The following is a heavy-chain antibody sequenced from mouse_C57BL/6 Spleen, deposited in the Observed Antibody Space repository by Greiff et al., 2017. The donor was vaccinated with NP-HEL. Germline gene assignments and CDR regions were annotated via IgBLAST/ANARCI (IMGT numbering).Heavy chain of an antibody. D-gene: IGHD1-2*01. V-gene: IGHV1-74*01. CDR1: GYTFTSYW. CDR2: IHPSDSDT. J-gene: IGHJ4*01. CDR3: AIIRVLRHAMDY. Sequence: QVHVKQPGAELVKPGASVKVSCKASGYTFTSYWMHWVKQRPGQGLEWIGRIHPSDSDTNYNQKFKGKATLTVDKSSSTAYMQLSSLTSEDSAVYYCAIIRVLRHAMDYWGQGTSVTVSS.